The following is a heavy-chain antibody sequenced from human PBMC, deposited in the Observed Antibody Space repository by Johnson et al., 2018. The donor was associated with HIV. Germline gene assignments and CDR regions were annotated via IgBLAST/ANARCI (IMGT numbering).Heavy chain of an antibody. Sequence: VQLVESGGGLVQPGRSLRLSCAASGFTFDDYAMHWVRQAPGKGLEWVSGITWNSGRTTYADSVKGRCTISRDTVKNSMYLQMNSLRPEETALYYFAKETGPGYYDSSGFDDGFDIWGQGTMVTVSS. CDR2: ITWNSGRT. CDR1: GFTFDDYA. D-gene: IGHD3-22*01. V-gene: IGHV3-9*01. CDR3: AKETGPGYYDSSGFDDGFDI. J-gene: IGHJ3*02.